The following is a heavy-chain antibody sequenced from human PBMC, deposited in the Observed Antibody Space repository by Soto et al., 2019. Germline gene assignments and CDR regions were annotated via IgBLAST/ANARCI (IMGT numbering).Heavy chain of an antibody. CDR2: INPSGGST. V-gene: IGHV1-46*01. CDR3: ARDPDYYDSSGYYYAY. Sequence: GLEWMGIINPSGGSTSYAQKFQGRVTMTRDTSTSTVYMELSSLRSEDTAVYYCARDPDYYDSSGYYYAYWGQGTLVTVYS. D-gene: IGHD3-22*01. J-gene: IGHJ4*02.